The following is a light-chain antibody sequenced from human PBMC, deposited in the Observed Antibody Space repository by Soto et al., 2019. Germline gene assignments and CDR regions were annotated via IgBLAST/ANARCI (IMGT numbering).Light chain of an antibody. V-gene: IGLV1-47*01. J-gene: IGLJ2*01. CDR1: NPNIGGNY. CDR2: KND. CDR3: AVWSDSLIATV. Sequence: QSVLTQPPLVSGTPGQRVTISCSGSNPNIGGNYVYWYHQFPQSAPKLLIYKNDQRPSGVPDRFSGSKSGTSASLAISGLRSDDEGDYYCAVWSDSLIATVFGGGTKLTVL.